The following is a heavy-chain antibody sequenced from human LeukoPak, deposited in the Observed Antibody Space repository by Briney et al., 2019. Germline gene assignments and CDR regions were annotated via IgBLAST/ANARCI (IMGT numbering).Heavy chain of an antibody. Sequence: ASVKVSCKASGYTFTGYYMHWVRQAPGQGLEWMGWINPNSGGTNYAQKFQGRVTMTRDTSISTAYMELSRLGSDDTAVYYCARDRSRRDGYNPYYYYMDVWGKGTTVTISS. D-gene: IGHD5-24*01. J-gene: IGHJ6*03. V-gene: IGHV1-2*02. CDR2: INPNSGGT. CDR1: GYTFTGYY. CDR3: ARDRSRRDGYNPYYYYMDV.